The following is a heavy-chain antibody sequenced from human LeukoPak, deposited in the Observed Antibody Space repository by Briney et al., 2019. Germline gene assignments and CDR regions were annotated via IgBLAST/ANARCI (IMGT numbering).Heavy chain of an antibody. J-gene: IGHJ4*02. CDR3: ARDRDWSFDY. Sequence: GGSLRLSCAASGFTFNSYAMSWVRQAPGKGLEWVSYISGSGGSINYADSVKGRFTISRDNAKDSLFLDMNSLRAEDTAVYYCARDRDWSFDYWGQGTLVTVSS. D-gene: IGHD3/OR15-3a*01. V-gene: IGHV3-48*04. CDR2: ISGSGGSI. CDR1: GFTFNSYA.